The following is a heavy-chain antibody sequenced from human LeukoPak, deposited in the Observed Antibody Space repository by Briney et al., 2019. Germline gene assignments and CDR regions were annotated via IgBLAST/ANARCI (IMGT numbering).Heavy chain of an antibody. Sequence: SQTLSLTCTVSCGSISSGSYYWSWIRQPAGKGLEWIGRIYTSGSTNYNPSLKSRVTISVDTSKNQFSMKLSSVTAADTAVYYCAKGAGPPWFDPWGQGTLVTVSS. CDR2: IYTSGST. V-gene: IGHV4-61*02. CDR1: CGSISSGSYY. CDR3: AKGAGPPWFDP. D-gene: IGHD6-19*01. J-gene: IGHJ5*02.